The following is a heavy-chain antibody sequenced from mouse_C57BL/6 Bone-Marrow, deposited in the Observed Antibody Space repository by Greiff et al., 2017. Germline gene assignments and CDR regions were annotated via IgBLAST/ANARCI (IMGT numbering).Heavy chain of an antibody. Sequence: QVQLQQPGAELVKPGASVKLSCKASGYTFTSYWMHWVKQRPGQGLEWIGMIHPNSGSTNYNEKFKSKATLTVDKSSSTAYMQLSSLTSEDSAVYYCALLRLGYYCDYWGQGTTLTVSS. D-gene: IGHD1-1*01. CDR1: GYTFTSYW. J-gene: IGHJ2*01. V-gene: IGHV1-64*01. CDR3: ALLRLGYYCDY. CDR2: IHPNSGST.